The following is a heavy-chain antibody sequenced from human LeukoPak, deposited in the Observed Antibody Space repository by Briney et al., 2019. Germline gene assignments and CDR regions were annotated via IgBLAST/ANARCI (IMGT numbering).Heavy chain of an antibody. V-gene: IGHV4-34*01. CDR2: INHSGST. CDR1: GGSFSGYY. CDR3: GAREDGSGTMGAFES. D-gene: IGHD2-2*01. Sequence: SETLSLTCAVYGGSFSGYYWSWIRQPPGKGLEWIGEINHSGSTNYNPSLKSRVTISVDTSKNQFSLKLSSVTAADTAVYYCGAREDGSGTMGAFESGGKGTMVTVCS. J-gene: IGHJ3*02.